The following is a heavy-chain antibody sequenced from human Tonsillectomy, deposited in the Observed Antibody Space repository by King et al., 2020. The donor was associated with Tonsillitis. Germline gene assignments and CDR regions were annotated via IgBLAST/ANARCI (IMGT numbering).Heavy chain of an antibody. D-gene: IGHD6-19*01. V-gene: IGHV3-48*01. J-gene: IGHJ4*02. CDR3: ARDRTTSTGWAFGY. Sequence: VQLVESGGGLVQPGGSLRLSCAASGFTFSSYSMNWVRQAPGKGLEWVSYISSSGSSMYYAASVGGRFTISRDNAKNSLYLQMNSLRAEDTAVYYCARDRTTSTGWAFGYWGQGTLVTVSS. CDR2: ISSSGSSM. CDR1: GFTFSSYS.